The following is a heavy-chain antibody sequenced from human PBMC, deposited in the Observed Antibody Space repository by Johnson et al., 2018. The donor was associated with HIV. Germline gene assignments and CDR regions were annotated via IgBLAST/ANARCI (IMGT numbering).Heavy chain of an antibody. D-gene: IGHD3-22*01. CDR2: IRYDGSNK. J-gene: IGHJ3*02. CDR3: ARRFYDSSGYPDYEAFDI. CDR1: GFTFSSYG. V-gene: IGHV3-30*02. Sequence: QVHLVESGGGVVQPGGSLRLSCAASGFTFSSYGMHWVRQAPGKGLEWVAFIRYDGSNKYYADSVKGRFTISRDNSNSTLFLQMNSLRAEDMAVYYCARRFYDSSGYPDYEAFDIWGQGTILTVSS.